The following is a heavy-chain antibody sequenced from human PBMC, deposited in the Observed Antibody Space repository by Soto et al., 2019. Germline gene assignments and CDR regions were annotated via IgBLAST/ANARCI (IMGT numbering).Heavy chain of an antibody. J-gene: IGHJ3*01. Sequence: PGGSLRLSCVGSGFTFSNSEINWVRQAPGKGLEWISYIRHSAHIYYADAVKGRFTIYRDNAKNSVYLQMSSLRVEDTAVYYCAKERGPEVSATIVGDVWGQGILVTVSS. V-gene: IGHV3-48*03. CDR3: AKERGPEVSATIVGDV. CDR2: IRHSAHI. D-gene: IGHD2-21*01. CDR1: GFTFSNSE.